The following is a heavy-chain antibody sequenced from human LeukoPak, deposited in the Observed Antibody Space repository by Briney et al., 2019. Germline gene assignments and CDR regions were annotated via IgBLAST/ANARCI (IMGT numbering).Heavy chain of an antibody. CDR1: GGSVSSGSYY. CDR3: AREQAAGGLDY. J-gene: IGHJ4*02. CDR2: IYYRGST. V-gene: IGHV4-61*01. Sequence: SETLSLTCTVSGGSVSSGSYYWSWLRQPPGKGLEWIGYIYYRGSTNYNPSLKSRVTISVDTSKNQFSLKLSSVTAADTAVYYWAREQAAGGLDYWGQGTLVTVSS. D-gene: IGHD6-13*01.